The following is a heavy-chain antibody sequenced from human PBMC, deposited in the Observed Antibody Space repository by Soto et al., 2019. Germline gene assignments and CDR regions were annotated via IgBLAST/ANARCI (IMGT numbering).Heavy chain of an antibody. CDR3: ARESGGTTATLDYYYFYMDV. CDR2: INPNSGRT. J-gene: IGHJ6*03. CDR1: GYAFSQFY. D-gene: IGHD2-15*01. V-gene: IGHV1-2*04. Sequence: QVQLVQSGAEVKKPGASVKVSCKASGYAFSQFYIHWMRQAPGQGLEWMGWINPNSGRTKFAQNFQGWVPLTRDTSIKTVYMELSGLKSDATAGYYCARESGGTTATLDYYYFYMDVWGKGTTVTVSS.